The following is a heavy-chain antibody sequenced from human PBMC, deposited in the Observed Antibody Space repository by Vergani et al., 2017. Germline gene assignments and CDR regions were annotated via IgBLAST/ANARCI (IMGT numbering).Heavy chain of an antibody. D-gene: IGHD6-19*01. J-gene: IGHJ4*02. V-gene: IGHV4-39*01. CDR1: GGSISSSSYY. CDR3: ARGKKGGWYEGDY. CDR2: IYYSGST. Sequence: QLQLQESGPGLVKPSETLSLTCTVSGGSISSSSYYWGWIRQPPGKGLEWIGSIYYSGSTYYNPSLKSRVTISVDTSKNQFSLKLSSVTAADTAVYYCARGKKGGWYEGDYWGQGTLVTVSS.